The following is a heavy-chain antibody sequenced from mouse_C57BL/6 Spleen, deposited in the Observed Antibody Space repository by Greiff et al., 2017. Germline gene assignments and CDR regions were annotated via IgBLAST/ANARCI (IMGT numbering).Heavy chain of an antibody. V-gene: IGHV1-66*01. CDR2: IYPGSGNT. CDR1: GYSFTSYY. CDR3: ARSDVDYAMDY. J-gene: IGHJ4*01. Sequence: QVQLQQSGPELVKPGASVKISCKASGYSFTSYYIHWVKQRPGQGLEWIGWIYPGSGNTKYNEKFKGKATLTADTSSSTAYMQLSSLTSEDSAVYYCARSDVDYAMDYWGQGTSVTVSS.